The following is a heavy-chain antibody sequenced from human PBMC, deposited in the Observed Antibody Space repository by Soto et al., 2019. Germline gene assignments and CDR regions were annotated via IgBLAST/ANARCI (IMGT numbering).Heavy chain of an antibody. CDR1: GYTFTSYG. V-gene: IGHV1-18*01. CDR3: ASGIAVAGRYNWFDP. CDR2: ISAYNGNT. Sequence: TPVKVSCKSSGYTFTSYGISWVRQAPGQGLEWMGWISAYNGNTNYAQKLQGRVTMTTDTSTSTAYMELRSLRSDDTAVYYCASGIAVAGRYNWFDPWGQGTLVTVSS. D-gene: IGHD6-19*01. J-gene: IGHJ5*02.